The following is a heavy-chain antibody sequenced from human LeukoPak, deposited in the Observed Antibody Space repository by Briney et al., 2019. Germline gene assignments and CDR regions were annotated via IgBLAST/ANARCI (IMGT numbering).Heavy chain of an antibody. CDR1: GGSFSGYY. CDR3: ARGVHFRYFDY. CDR2: INHSGST. J-gene: IGHJ4*02. D-gene: IGHD3-3*02. Sequence: SETLSLTCAVYGGSFSGYYWSWIRQPPGKGLEWIGEINHSGSTNYNPSLKSRVTISVDTSKNQFSLKLSSVTAADTAAYYCARGVHFRYFDYWGQGTLVTVSS. V-gene: IGHV4-34*01.